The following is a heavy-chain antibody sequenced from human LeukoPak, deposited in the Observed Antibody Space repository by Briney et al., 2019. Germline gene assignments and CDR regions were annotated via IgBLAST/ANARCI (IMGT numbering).Heavy chain of an antibody. CDR3: AKDERNWNYNLASQTYD. Sequence: PGGSLRLSCAASGFTVSSNYMSWVRRAPGKGLEWVSVIYSGGSTYYADSVKGRFTVSRDNSKNTLYLQMSSLRAEDTAVYYCAKDERNWNYNLASQTYDWGQGTLVTVSS. D-gene: IGHD1-7*01. J-gene: IGHJ4*02. CDR2: IYSGGST. V-gene: IGHV3-53*01. CDR1: GFTVSSNY.